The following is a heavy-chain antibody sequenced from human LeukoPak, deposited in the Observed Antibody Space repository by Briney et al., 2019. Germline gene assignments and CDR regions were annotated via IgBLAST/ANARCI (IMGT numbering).Heavy chain of an antibody. Sequence: PSETLSLTCTVSGGSISSSSYYWGWIRQPPGKGLEWIGSIYYSGSTYYNPSLKGRVTISVDTSKNQFSLKLSSVTAADTAVYYCAQSIDYGMDVWGQGTTVTVSS. V-gene: IGHV4-39*01. CDR1: GGSISSSSYY. D-gene: IGHD6-6*01. CDR2: IYYSGST. CDR3: AQSIDYGMDV. J-gene: IGHJ6*02.